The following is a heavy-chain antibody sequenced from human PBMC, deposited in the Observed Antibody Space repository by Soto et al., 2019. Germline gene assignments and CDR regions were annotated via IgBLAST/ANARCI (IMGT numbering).Heavy chain of an antibody. D-gene: IGHD1-1*01. Sequence: PGGSLKLACNVTGFTFSSYLMSKVRLVLEKELEWVANIKKDGSEKYYVDSVKGRFTISRDNAKNSLYLQMNSLRAEDTAVYYCARALLENWTDRDYYMDVWGKGTTVTVS. CDR1: GFTFSSYL. CDR3: ARALLENWTDRDYYMDV. V-gene: IGHV3-7*01. J-gene: IGHJ6*03. CDR2: IKKDGSEK.